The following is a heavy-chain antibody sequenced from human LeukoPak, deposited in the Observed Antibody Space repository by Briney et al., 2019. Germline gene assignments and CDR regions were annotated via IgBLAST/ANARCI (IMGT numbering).Heavy chain of an antibody. V-gene: IGHV1-2*02. CDR2: INPNSGGT. CDR3: ARGIHPPSSTSYFDY. J-gene: IGHJ4*02. Sequence: ASVKVSCKASGYTFTGYYMHWLRQAPGQGLEWMGWINPNSGGTNYAQKFQGRVTMTRDTSISTAYMELSRLRSDDTAVYYCARGIHPPSSTSYFDYWGQGTLVTVSS. D-gene: IGHD2-2*01. CDR1: GYTFTGYY.